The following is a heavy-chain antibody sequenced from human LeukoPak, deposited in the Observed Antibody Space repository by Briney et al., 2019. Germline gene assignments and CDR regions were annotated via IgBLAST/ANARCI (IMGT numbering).Heavy chain of an antibody. V-gene: IGHV3-74*01. J-gene: IGHJ4*02. CDR2: INSDGSST. D-gene: IGHD4-17*01. CDR3: ARGLYGDPWYFDY. Sequence: GGSLRLSCTASGFTFGDYAMSWFRQAPGKGLVWVSRINSDGSSTSYADSVKGRFTISRDNAKNTLYLQMNSLRAEDTAVYYCARGLYGDPWYFDYWGQGTLVTVSS. CDR1: GFTFGDYA.